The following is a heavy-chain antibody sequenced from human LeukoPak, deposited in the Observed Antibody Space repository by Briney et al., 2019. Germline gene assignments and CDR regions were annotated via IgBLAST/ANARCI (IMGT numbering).Heavy chain of an antibody. CDR1: GFTFSSYS. J-gene: IGHJ6*02. V-gene: IGHV3-21*01. CDR2: ISSSSSYI. Sequence: SGGSLRLSCAASGFTFSSYSMNWVRQAPGKGLEWVSSISSSSSYIYYADSVKGRFTISRDNAKNSLYLQMNSLRAEDTAVYYCARGNYGDYDHYGMDVWGQGTTVTVSS. CDR3: ARGNYGDYDHYGMDV. D-gene: IGHD4-17*01.